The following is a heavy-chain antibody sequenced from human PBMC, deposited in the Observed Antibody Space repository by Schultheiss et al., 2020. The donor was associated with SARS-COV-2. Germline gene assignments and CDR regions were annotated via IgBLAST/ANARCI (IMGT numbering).Heavy chain of an antibody. D-gene: IGHD5-24*01. CDR1: GYTFTSYG. V-gene: IGHV1-18*01. Sequence: ASVKVSCKASGYTFTSYGISWVRQAPGQGLEWMGWISAYNGNTNYAQKLQGRVTMTTDTSTSTAYMELRSLRSEDTAVYYCARARRNYNGLGFFDYWGQGTLVTVSS. CDR2: ISAYNGNT. J-gene: IGHJ4*02. CDR3: ARARRNYNGLGFFDY.